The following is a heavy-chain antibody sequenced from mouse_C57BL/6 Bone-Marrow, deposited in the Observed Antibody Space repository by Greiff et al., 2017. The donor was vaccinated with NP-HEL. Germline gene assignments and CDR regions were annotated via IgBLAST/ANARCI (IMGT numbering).Heavy chain of an antibody. D-gene: IGHD1-1*01. V-gene: IGHV1-26*01. CDR2: INPNNGGT. Sequence: EVQLQQSGPELVKPGASVKISCKASGYTFTDYYMNWVKQSHGKSLEWIGDINPNNGGTSYNQKFKGKATLTVDQSSSPAYMELRSLTSEDSAVYYCSRSSYYYRPRYWYFDVWGTGTTVTVSS. CDR3: SRSSYYYRPRYWYFDV. J-gene: IGHJ1*03. CDR1: GYTFTDYY.